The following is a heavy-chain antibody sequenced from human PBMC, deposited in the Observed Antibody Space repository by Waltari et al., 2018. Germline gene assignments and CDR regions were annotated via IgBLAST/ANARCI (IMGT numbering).Heavy chain of an antibody. V-gene: IGHV4-61*01. CDR3: ARESPRYYYDSSGYYPTYYFDY. J-gene: IGHJ4*02. D-gene: IGHD3-22*01. CDR1: GGSVSSGSYY. Sequence: QVQLQESGPGLVKPSETLSLTCTVSGGSVSSGSYYWSWIRQPPGKGLGWIGYIYYSGSTNYNPSLKSRVTISVDTSKNQFSLKLSSVTAADTAVYYCARESPRYYYDSSGYYPTYYFDYWGQGTLVTVSS. CDR2: IYYSGST.